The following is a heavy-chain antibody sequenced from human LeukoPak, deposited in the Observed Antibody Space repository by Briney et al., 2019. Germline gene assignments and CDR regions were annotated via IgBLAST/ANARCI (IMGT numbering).Heavy chain of an antibody. D-gene: IGHD3-10*01. CDR1: GFTFSYYA. J-gene: IGHJ4*02. CDR2: IWSDGSNK. CDR3: ARELFGSGSCPDG. V-gene: IGHV3-33*01. Sequence: GGSLRLSCSASGFTFSYYAIHWVRQAPGKGLEWVALIWSDGSNKYYAESVKGRITLSRDNSKNTVYLQMNSLRAEDTAVYYCARELFGSGSCPDGWGQGTLVTVSS.